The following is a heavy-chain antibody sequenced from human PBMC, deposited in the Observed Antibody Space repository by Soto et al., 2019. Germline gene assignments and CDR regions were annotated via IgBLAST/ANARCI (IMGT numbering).Heavy chain of an antibody. CDR2: IRSKANSYAT. CDR1: GFTFSGSA. V-gene: IGHV3-73*01. D-gene: IGHD1-1*01. Sequence: GGSLRLSCAASGFTFSGSAMHWVRQASGKGLEWVGRIRSKANSYATAYAAPVKGRFTISRDDSKNTAYLQMNSLKPEDTAVYYCARGPELNFDYWGQGTLVTVSS. J-gene: IGHJ4*02. CDR3: ARGPELNFDY.